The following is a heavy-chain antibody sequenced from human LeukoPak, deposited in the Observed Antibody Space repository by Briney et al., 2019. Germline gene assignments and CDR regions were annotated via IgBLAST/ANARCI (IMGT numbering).Heavy chain of an antibody. J-gene: IGHJ4*02. CDR3: AREEPAAMVIDY. Sequence: SETLSLTCTVSGCSISSYYWSWIRQPPGKGLEWIGYIYYSGSTNYNPSLKSRVTISVDTSKNQFSLKLSSVTAADTAVYYCAREEPAAMVIDYWGQGTLVTVSS. CDR2: IYYSGST. D-gene: IGHD2-2*01. V-gene: IGHV4-59*01. CDR1: GCSISSYY.